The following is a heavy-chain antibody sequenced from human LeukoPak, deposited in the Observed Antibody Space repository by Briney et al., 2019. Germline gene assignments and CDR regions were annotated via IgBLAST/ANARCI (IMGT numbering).Heavy chain of an antibody. V-gene: IGHV4-4*07. CDR2: IYTRGSP. J-gene: IGHJ4*02. CDR1: GGSLSTFY. Sequence: PSETLSLTCTVSGGSLSTFYWSWLRQPAGKGLEWIGRIYTRGSPNYNPSLKSRVTMSVDTSKNQFSLKLSSVTAADTAVYYCARGEGGYDFGYWGQGTLVTVSS. D-gene: IGHD5-12*01. CDR3: ARGEGGYDFGY.